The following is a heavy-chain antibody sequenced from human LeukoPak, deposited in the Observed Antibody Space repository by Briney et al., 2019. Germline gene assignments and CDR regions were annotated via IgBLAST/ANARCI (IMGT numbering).Heavy chain of an antibody. CDR1: GYTFTSYY. V-gene: IGHV1-46*01. CDR3: ARGSAVTTLRFDY. J-gene: IGHJ4*02. CDR2: INPSGGST. D-gene: IGHD4-17*01. Sequence: ASVKVSCKASGYTFTSYYMHWVRQAPGQGLEWMGIINPSGGSTSYAQKFQGRVTITADESTSTAYMELSSLRSEDTAVYYCARGSAVTTLRFDYWGQGTLVTVSS.